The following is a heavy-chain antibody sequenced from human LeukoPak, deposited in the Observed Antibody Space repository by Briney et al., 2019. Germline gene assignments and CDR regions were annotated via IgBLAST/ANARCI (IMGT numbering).Heavy chain of an antibody. Sequence: GGSLRLSCAASGFTFSSYSMNWVRQAPGKGLEWVSYISSSSSTIYYADSVKGRFTISRDNAKNSLYLQMNSLRAEDTAVYYCARPDIVVVTDYFDYWGQGTLVTVSS. J-gene: IGHJ4*02. CDR3: ARPDIVVVTDYFDY. CDR1: GFTFSSYS. V-gene: IGHV3-48*01. CDR2: ISSSSSTI. D-gene: IGHD2-15*01.